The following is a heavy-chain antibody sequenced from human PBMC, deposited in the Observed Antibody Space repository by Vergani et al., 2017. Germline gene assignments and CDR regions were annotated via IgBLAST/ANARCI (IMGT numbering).Heavy chain of an antibody. CDR2: INHSGST. V-gene: IGHV4-34*01. CDR1: GGSFSGYY. J-gene: IGHJ6*02. CDR3: ARVVLDGSGSYSMDV. D-gene: IGHD3-10*01. Sequence: QVQLQQWGAGLLKPSETLSLTCAVYGGSFSGYYWSWIRQPPGKGLEWIGEINHSGSTNYNPSLKSRVTISVDTSKNQFSLKLSSVTAADTAVYYCARVVLDGSGSYSMDVWGQGTTVTVSS.